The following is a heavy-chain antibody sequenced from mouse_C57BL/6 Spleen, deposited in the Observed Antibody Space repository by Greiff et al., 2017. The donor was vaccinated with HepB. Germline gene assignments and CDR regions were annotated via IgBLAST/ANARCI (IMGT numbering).Heavy chain of an antibody. Sequence: EVQLVESGGGLVKPGGSLKLSCAASGFTFSDYGMHWVRQAPEKGLEWVAYISSGSSTIYYADTVKGRFTPSRDNAKNTLFLQMTSLRSEDTAMYYCARERRSAMDDWGQGTSVTVSS. CDR1: GFTFSDYG. V-gene: IGHV5-17*01. J-gene: IGHJ4*01. CDR3: ARERRSAMDD. CDR2: ISSGSSTI.